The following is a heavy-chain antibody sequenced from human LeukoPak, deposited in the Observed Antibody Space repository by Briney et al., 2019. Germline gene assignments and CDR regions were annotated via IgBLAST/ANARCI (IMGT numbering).Heavy chain of an antibody. CDR1: GFTFSSYS. CDR2: ISSSSSYI. J-gene: IGHJ5*02. V-gene: IGHV3-21*01. Sequence: KPGGSLRLSCAASGFTFSSYSMNWVRQAPGKGLEWVSSISSSSSYIYYADSVKGRFTISRDNAKNSLYLQMNSLRAEDTAVYYCARFSRAYNWFDPWGQGTLVTVSS. D-gene: IGHD1-26*01. CDR3: ARFSRAYNWFDP.